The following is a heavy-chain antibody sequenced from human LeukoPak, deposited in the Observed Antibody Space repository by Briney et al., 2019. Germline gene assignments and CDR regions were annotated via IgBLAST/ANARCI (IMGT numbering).Heavy chain of an antibody. Sequence: SVKVSCKASGGTFSSYAISWVRQAPGQGLEWMGRIIPILGIANYAQKFQGRVTITADKSTSTAYMELSSLRSEDTAVYYCARTLDCSSTSCPDYWGQGTLVTVSS. D-gene: IGHD2-2*01. CDR1: GGTFSSYA. J-gene: IGHJ4*02. CDR3: ARTLDCSSTSCPDY. CDR2: IIPILGIA. V-gene: IGHV1-69*04.